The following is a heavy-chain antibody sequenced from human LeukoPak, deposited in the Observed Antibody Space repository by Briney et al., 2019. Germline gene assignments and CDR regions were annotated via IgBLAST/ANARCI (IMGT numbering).Heavy chain of an antibody. J-gene: IGHJ5*02. CDR3: AGLRGYSNS. D-gene: IGHD5-18*01. V-gene: IGHV4-39*01. CDR1: SGSISSGSYY. CDR2: IFYSGST. Sequence: SETLSLTCTVSSGSISSGSYYWGWIRQPPGKGLEWIGNIFYSGSTYYNPSLKSRVAISVDTSKSQFSLKLNSVTAADTAVYYCAGLRGYSNSWGQGTLVTVSS.